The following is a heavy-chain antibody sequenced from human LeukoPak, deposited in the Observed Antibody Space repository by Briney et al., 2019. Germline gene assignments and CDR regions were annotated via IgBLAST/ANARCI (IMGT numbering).Heavy chain of an antibody. CDR3: ARVSELRLNSFDY. CDR2: IYYSGST. CDR1: GGSISSYY. V-gene: IGHV4-59*12. D-gene: IGHD1-7*01. Sequence: SETLSLTCTVSGGSISSYYWSWIRQPPGKGLEWIGYIYYSGSTNYNPSLKSRVTISVDTSKNQFSLKLSSVTAADTAVYYCARVSELRLNSFDYWGQGTLVTVSS. J-gene: IGHJ4*02.